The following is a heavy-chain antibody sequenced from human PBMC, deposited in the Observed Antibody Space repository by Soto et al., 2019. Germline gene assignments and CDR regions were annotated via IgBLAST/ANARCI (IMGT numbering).Heavy chain of an antibody. Sequence: PSETLSLTCSVSGGTISGYYWTWIRQPAGKGLEWIGRIYSSGNTKYNPSLQSRVTMSLDTSNNQFSLRLTSVTAADTAVYYCARGQRFSDWFDPWAREPWSPSPQ. CDR1: GGTISGYY. V-gene: IGHV4-4*07. J-gene: IGHJ5*02. CDR2: IYSSGNT. CDR3: ARGQRFSDWFDP. D-gene: IGHD3-3*01.